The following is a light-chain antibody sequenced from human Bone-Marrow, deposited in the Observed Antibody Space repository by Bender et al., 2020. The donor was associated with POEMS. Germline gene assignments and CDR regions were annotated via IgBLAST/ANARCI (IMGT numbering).Light chain of an antibody. CDR3: SSYTSSRTLV. CDR2: DVN. V-gene: IGLV2-11*02. J-gene: IGLJ2*01. CDR1: ISDVGEYDY. Sequence: HSALTQPRSVSGSPGQSVTISCTGTISDVGEYDYVSWFQQDPGKAPKLIIYDVNKRPSGVPDRFSGSKSGNTASLTISGLQAEDEADYHCSSYTSSRTLVFGGGTKLTVL.